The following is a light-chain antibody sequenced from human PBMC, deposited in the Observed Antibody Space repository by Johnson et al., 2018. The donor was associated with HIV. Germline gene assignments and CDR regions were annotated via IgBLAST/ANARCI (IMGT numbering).Light chain of an antibody. CDR2: ENN. V-gene: IGLV1-51*02. J-gene: IGLJ1*01. CDR3: GTWDTSMSAGGV. Sequence: QSVLTQPPSVSAAPGQKVTISCSGSSSNIGNNYVSWYQQLPGTAPKLLIYENNKRPSGIPDRFSGSKSGTSANLSITGLQTGDEADYYCGTWDTSMSAGGVFGSGTKVTVL. CDR1: SSNIGNNY.